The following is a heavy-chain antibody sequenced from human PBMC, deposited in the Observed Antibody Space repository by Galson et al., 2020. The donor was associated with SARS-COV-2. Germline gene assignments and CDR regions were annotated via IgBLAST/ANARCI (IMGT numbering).Heavy chain of an antibody. CDR1: DRSFSGYY. J-gene: IGHJ5*02. V-gene: IGHV4-34*01. Sequence: SETLSLTCAVYDRSFSGYYWSWIRQPPGKGLEWIGEINHSGSTNYNPSLKSRVTISVDTSKNQFSLKLSSVTAADTAVYYCARVVIHYCSGGSCYSRPWFDPWGQGTLVTVSS. CDR3: ARVVIHYCSGGSCYSRPWFDP. D-gene: IGHD2-15*01. CDR2: INHSGST.